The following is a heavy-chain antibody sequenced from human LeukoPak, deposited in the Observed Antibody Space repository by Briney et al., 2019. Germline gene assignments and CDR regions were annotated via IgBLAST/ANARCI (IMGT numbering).Heavy chain of an antibody. CDR2: IHQSGRT. D-gene: IGHD3-22*01. V-gene: IGHV4-4*02. CDR1: GGSFSSFNW. J-gene: IGHJ4*02. CDR3: PRAKLGSSGIIDN. Sequence: SGTLSLTCAVSGGSFSSFNWWSWVRQPPGKGLQWIGEIHQSGRTNYSPSLKSRVTISVDKSKTQFSLKLRSVTAADTAVYYCPRAKLGSSGIIDNWGQGTLVTVSS.